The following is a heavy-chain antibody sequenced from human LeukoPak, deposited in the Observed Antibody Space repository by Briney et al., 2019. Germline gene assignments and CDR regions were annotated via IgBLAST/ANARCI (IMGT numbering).Heavy chain of an antibody. CDR3: AKKLRYLEY. D-gene: IGHD6-6*01. Sequence: GGSLRLSCAASGFTFSSYAMSWVRQAPGKGLEWVSAISGSGGNTYYAESVKGRFTISRDNSKNTLYLQMNSLRVEDTALYYCAKKLRYLEYWGQGTLVTVSS. J-gene: IGHJ4*02. V-gene: IGHV3-23*01. CDR1: GFTFSSYA. CDR2: ISGSGGNT.